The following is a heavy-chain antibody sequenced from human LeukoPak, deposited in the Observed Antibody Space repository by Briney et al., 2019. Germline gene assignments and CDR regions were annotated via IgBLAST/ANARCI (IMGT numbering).Heavy chain of an antibody. Sequence: GGSPRLSCAASGFTFSSYSMNWVRQAPGKGLEWVSSISSSSSYIYYADSVKGRFTISRDNAKNSLYLQMNSLRAEDTAVYYCARDRNGDYQRDYDAFDIWGQGTMVTVSS. J-gene: IGHJ3*02. V-gene: IGHV3-21*01. CDR1: GFTFSSYS. CDR2: ISSSSSYI. D-gene: IGHD4-17*01. CDR3: ARDRNGDYQRDYDAFDI.